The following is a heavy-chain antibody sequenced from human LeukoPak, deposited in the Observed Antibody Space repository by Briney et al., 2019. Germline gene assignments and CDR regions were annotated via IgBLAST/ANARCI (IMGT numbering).Heavy chain of an antibody. Sequence: PSQTLSLTCTVSGDSVSGISFYWSWIRQPPGKGLQYIGYIQYSGSTNYNPSLKSRVTISVDTSKNQFSLKLSSVTAADTAVYYCARYYDRSGYWSTPHFDYWGQGTLVTVSS. CDR2: IQYSGST. J-gene: IGHJ4*02. CDR1: GDSVSGISFY. D-gene: IGHD3-22*01. CDR3: ARYYDRSGYWSTPHFDY. V-gene: IGHV4-61*01.